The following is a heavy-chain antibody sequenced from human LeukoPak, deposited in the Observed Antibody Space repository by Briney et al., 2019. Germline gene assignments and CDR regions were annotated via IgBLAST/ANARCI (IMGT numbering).Heavy chain of an antibody. CDR3: VRSMASAGIDY. CDR1: GYSFSSNIAA. V-gene: IGHV6-1*01. Sequence: SQTLSLTCAISGYSFSSNIAAWHCITQSPSRGLEGLGRTYYRSNYYIDYAVALKGRIPINPDTSKNQFSPQLHSVTPEDTAMYYCVRSMASAGIDYWGQGTLVTVSS. D-gene: IGHD6-13*01. J-gene: IGHJ4*02. CDR2: TYYRSNYYI.